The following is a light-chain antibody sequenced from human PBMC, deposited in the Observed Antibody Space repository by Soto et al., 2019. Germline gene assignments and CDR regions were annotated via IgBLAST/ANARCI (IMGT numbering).Light chain of an antibody. J-gene: IGKJ1*01. CDR2: GAS. V-gene: IGKV3-20*01. CDR1: QRVDSRF. CDR3: QQYDSSRT. Sequence: EIVLTQSPGTLSLSPGESATLSCRASQRVDSRFLAWYQQKPGQAPRLLMYGASTRATGIPDRFSGSGSGTDFTLSISSLEPEDFEVYYCQQYDSSRTFGQGTKVEMK.